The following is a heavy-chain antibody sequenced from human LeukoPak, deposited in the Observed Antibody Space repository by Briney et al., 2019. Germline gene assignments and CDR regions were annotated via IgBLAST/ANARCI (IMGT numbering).Heavy chain of an antibody. CDR3: ARRRVLSVARVLDY. V-gene: IGHV3-48*04. D-gene: IGHD4/OR15-4a*01. CDR2: ISGTTDTI. Sequence: GGSPRLFCAATGFIFSSFTMNWVRQAPGKGLEWVSSISGTTDTIYYADSVKDRFTISRNNANNSVSLQMNSLRPEDRAVYFCARRRVLSVARVLDYWGQGTLVTVSS. CDR1: GFIFSSFT. J-gene: IGHJ4*02.